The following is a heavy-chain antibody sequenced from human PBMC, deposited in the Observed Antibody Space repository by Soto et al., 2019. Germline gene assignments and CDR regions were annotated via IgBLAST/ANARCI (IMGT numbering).Heavy chain of an antibody. CDR3: AREVNVPTDADAFDI. CDR2: IQYTGSA. Sequence: TLSLTCSVSGGSIGNDNYFWSWIRQHPGEGLEWIGYIQYTGSAYYNPSLSGRVTISVDTTKNQFSMKLNSVTAADTAMYYCAREVNVPTDADAFDIWGQGTMVTVSS. V-gene: IGHV4-31*03. J-gene: IGHJ3*02. CDR1: GGSIGNDNYF. D-gene: IGHD2-2*01.